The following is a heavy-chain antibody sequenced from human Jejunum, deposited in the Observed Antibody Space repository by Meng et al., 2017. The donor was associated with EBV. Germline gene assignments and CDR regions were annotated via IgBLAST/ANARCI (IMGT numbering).Heavy chain of an antibody. V-gene: IGHV3-23*01. CDR1: GFTFSSST. D-gene: IGHD3-16*01. CDR3: AKLTDS. Sequence: EVQLLESGGGWVQPGGSLRLSCAASGFTFSSSTMSWVRQAPGKGLEWVSAISGNGGSTYYADSVKGRFTISRDNSKNTLCLQMNSLRADDTAVYYCAKLTDSWGQGTLVTVSS. CDR2: ISGNGGST. J-gene: IGHJ4*02.